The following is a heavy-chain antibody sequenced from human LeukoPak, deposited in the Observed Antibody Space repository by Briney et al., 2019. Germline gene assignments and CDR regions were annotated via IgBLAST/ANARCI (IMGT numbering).Heavy chain of an antibody. V-gene: IGHV3-48*02. CDR3: ARDHGWAFDI. J-gene: IGHJ3*02. D-gene: IGHD4-17*01. Sequence: GGSLRLSCAASGFTFSSYSMNWVRQAPGQGLEWVSYISSSSTIQYADSVKGRFTISRDNAKNSLFLQMNSLRDEDAAVYYCARDHGWAFDIWGQRTMVTVSS. CDR2: ISSSSTI. CDR1: GFTFSSYS.